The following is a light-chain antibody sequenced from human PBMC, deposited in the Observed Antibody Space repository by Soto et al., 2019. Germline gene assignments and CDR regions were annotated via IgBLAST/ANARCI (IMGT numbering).Light chain of an antibody. Sequence: QPVLTQSPSASASLGASVKLTCTLSSGHSSYAIAWHQQQPEKGPRYLMKLNSDGSHSKGDGIPDRFSGSSSGAERYLTLSGLQSEDEADYYCQTWGTGIRVFGGGTKLTVL. CDR2: LNSDGSH. CDR3: QTWGTGIRV. CDR1: SGHSSYA. V-gene: IGLV4-69*01. J-gene: IGLJ2*01.